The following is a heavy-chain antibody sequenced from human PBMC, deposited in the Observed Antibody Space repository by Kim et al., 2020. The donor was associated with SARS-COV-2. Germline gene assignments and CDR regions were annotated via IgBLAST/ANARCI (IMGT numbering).Heavy chain of an antibody. V-gene: IGHV3-74*01. CDR1: GFTFSSYW. D-gene: IGHD3-10*01. CDR2: INSDGSST. CDR3: ARAPLCYGSGSWMDV. J-gene: IGHJ6*02. Sequence: GGSLRLSCAASGFTFSSYWLHWVRQAPGKGLVWVSRINSDGSSTTYADSVKGRFTISRDNANNTLYLQMNSLRAEDTAVYYCARAPLCYGSGSWMDVWGQGTTGPVPS.